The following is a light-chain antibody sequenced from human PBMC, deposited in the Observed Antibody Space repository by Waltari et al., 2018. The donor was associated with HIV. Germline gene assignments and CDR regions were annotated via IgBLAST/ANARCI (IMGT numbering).Light chain of an antibody. J-gene: IGLJ3*02. Sequence: QSALTQPASVSGSPGQSITISCTGTSSDLDNFKSVSWYQHHPGKAPKVIIYEVSNRPAGVSCRFSGSKSGHTASLTISGLQAEDEADYFCMSYISSATPEFGGGTKLTVL. CDR2: EVS. CDR1: SSDLDNFKS. V-gene: IGLV2-14*01. CDR3: MSYISSATPE.